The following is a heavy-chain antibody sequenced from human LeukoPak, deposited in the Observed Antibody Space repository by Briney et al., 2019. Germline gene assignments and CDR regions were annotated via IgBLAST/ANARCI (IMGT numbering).Heavy chain of an antibody. V-gene: IGHV5-51*01. J-gene: IGHJ5*02. Sequence: GESLKISCKGSGYRITSYWIGWVRQMPGKGLEWMGIIYAGDSDTRYSPSFQGQVTISADKSISTAYLQWSSLKASDTAMYYCARFGIHCSSTSCSTYNWFDPWGQGTLVTVSS. CDR1: GYRITSYW. CDR3: ARFGIHCSSTSCSTYNWFDP. CDR2: IYAGDSDT. D-gene: IGHD2-2*02.